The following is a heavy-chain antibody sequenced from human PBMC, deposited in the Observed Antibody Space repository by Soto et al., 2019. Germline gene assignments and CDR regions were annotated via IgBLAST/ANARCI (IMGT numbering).Heavy chain of an antibody. CDR1: GGTLSRFG. Sequence: QVQLVQSGAEVKKPGSSVKVSCKASGGTLSRFGINWVRQAPGQGLEWVGGIIPLSATAEYAQRFQGRVKITADESTRTAYMEVSSLRRDDTAVYYCASSERRVYSYGQVISYYYYVMDVWGQGTTVTVSS. CDR2: IIPLSATA. V-gene: IGHV1-69*01. J-gene: IGHJ6*02. D-gene: IGHD5-18*01. CDR3: ASSERRVYSYGQVISYYYYVMDV.